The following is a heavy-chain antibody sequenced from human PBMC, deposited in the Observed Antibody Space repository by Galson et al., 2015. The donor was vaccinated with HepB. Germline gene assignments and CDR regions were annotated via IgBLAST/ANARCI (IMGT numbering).Heavy chain of an antibody. V-gene: IGHV3-23*01. J-gene: IGHJ5*02. Sequence: LRLSCAASGFTFSSYGMSWVRQAPGKGLEWVSGISGNGDATYFADSVKGRFTISRDNSKNTLYLQMNSLRAEDTAVYYCAKYDFWSGGWFDPWGQGTLVTVSS. D-gene: IGHD3-3*01. CDR1: GFTFSSYG. CDR3: AKYDFWSGGWFDP. CDR2: ISGNGDAT.